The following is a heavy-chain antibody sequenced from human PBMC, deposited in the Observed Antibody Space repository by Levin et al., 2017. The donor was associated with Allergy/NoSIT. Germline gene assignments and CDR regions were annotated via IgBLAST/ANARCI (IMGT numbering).Heavy chain of an antibody. D-gene: IGHD3-10*01. CDR3: AKQYYYGSGSYLPTYFDY. V-gene: IGHV3-23*01. J-gene: IGHJ4*02. CDR1: GFTFSSYA. CDR2: ISGSGGST. Sequence: GGSLRLSCAASGFTFSSYAMSWVRQAPGKGLEWVSAISGSGGSTYYADSVKGRFTISRDNSKNTLYLQMNSLRAEDTAVYYCAKQYYYGSGSYLPTYFDYWGQGTLVTVSS.